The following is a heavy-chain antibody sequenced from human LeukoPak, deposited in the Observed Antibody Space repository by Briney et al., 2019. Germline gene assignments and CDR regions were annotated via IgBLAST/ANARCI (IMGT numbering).Heavy chain of an antibody. V-gene: IGHV3-66*01. D-gene: IGHD3-22*01. CDR1: GFIFSSRW. CDR2: IYSGGST. CDR3: ARDSSGYYSFDY. J-gene: IGHJ4*02. Sequence: GGSLRLSCAASGFIFSSRWMGWVRQAPGKGLEWVSVIYSGGSTYYADSVKGRFTISRDNSKNTLYLQMNSLRAEDTAVYYCARDSSGYYSFDYWGQGTLVTVSS.